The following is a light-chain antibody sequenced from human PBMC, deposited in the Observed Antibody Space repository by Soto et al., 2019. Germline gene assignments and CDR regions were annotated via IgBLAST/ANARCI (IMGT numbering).Light chain of an antibody. V-gene: IGKV3-20*01. J-gene: IGKJ1*01. CDR1: QSVSSNY. CDR2: GAF. Sequence: EIVLTQSPGTLSLSPGERATFSCRASQSVSSNYLAWYQQKPGQAPRLLIYGAFKRATGIPDRFSGSGSGTGFTLAISRMEPEDFAVYCCQQYGSSPRTFGQGTKVDIK. CDR3: QQYGSSPRT.